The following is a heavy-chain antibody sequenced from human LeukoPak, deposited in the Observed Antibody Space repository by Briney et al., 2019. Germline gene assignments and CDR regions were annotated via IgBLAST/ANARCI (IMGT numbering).Heavy chain of an antibody. CDR3: ARYYDSSGYYYVVIGRRAFDI. V-gene: IGHV1-2*02. CDR1: GYTFTRHY. J-gene: IGHJ3*02. D-gene: IGHD3-22*01. Sequence: ASVKVSRKSSGYTFTRHYLHWVRQAPGQGLEWMGWINPNSGGTNYAQKFQGRVTMTRDTSISTAYMELSRLRSDDTAVYYCARYYDSSGYYYVVIGRRAFDIWGQGTMVTVSS. CDR2: INPNSGGT.